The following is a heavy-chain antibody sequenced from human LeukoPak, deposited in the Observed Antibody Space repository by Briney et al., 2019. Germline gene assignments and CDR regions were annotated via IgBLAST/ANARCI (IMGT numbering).Heavy chain of an antibody. D-gene: IGHD2-15*01. CDR3: ARGYSRAAFDI. V-gene: IGHV3-48*01. CDR1: GFTFSSYA. CDR2: ISSTGGTI. Sequence: GGSLRLSCEASGFTFSSYAMSWVRQAPGKGLEWVSFISSTGGTIYYADSVKGRFTVSRDNGKNSLLLQMNSLRAEDTALYYCARGYSRAAFDIWGQGTVVAVSS. J-gene: IGHJ3*02.